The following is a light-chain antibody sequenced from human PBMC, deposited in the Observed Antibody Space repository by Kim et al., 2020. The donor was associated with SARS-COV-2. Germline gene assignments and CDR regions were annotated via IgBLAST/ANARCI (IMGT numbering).Light chain of an antibody. CDR2: GRN. CDR1: SLRNYY. J-gene: IGLJ2*01. V-gene: IGLV3-19*01. Sequence: SSELTQDPAVSVALGQTVRITCQGDSLRNYYATWYQQKPRQAPLLVIFGRNNRPSGIPDRFSGSTSGNTASLTISGAQAEDEADFYCQSRDSVGNVFFGGGTKVTVL. CDR3: QSRDSVGNVF.